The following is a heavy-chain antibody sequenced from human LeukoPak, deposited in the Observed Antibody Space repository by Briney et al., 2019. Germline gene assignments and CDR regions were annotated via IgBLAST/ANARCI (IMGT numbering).Heavy chain of an antibody. D-gene: IGHD2-2*01. CDR2: INTNTGNP. V-gene: IGHV7-4-1*02. J-gene: IGHJ6*02. CDR3: ASRDIVVVPAARAYYGMDV. CDR1: GYTFTSYA. Sequence: ASVKVSCKASGYTFTSYAMHWVRQAPGQGLEWMGWINTNTGNPTYAQGFTGRFVFSLDTSVSTAYLQISSLKAEDTAVYYCASRDIVVVPAARAYYGMDVWGQGTTVTVSS.